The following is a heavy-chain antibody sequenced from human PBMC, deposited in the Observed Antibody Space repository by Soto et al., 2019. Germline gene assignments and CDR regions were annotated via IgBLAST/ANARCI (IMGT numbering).Heavy chain of an antibody. CDR2: IIPIFGTA. D-gene: IGHD2-15*01. V-gene: IGHV1-69*13. J-gene: IGHJ6*02. Sequence: SVKVSCKASGGTFSSYAISWVRQAPGQGLEWMGGIIPIFGTANYAQKFQGRVTITADESTSTAYMELSSLRSEDTAVYYCARGRDIVVVVAATPAQSYYYCGMDVWGQGTTVTVSS. CDR3: ARGRDIVVVVAATPAQSYYYCGMDV. CDR1: GGTFSSYA.